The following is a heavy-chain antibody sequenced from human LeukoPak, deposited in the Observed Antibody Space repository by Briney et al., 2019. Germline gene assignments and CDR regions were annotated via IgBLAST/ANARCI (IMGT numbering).Heavy chain of an antibody. Sequence: GESLKISCKGSGYTFTDYWIGWVRQMPGKGLEWMGIIWPSDSDTRYSPSFQGQVTISADKSISTAYLQWSSLKASDTAIYYCARRISGYYIDYWGQGTLVTVSS. CDR2: IWPSDSDT. D-gene: IGHD1-26*01. J-gene: IGHJ4*02. CDR3: ARRISGYYIDY. V-gene: IGHV5-51*01. CDR1: GYTFTDYW.